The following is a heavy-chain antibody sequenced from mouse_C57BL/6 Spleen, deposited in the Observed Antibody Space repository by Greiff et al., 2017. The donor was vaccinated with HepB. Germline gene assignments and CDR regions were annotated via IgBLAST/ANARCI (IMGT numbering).Heavy chain of an antibody. J-gene: IGHJ3*01. CDR1: GYTFTSYG. D-gene: IGHD1-1*01. CDR2: IYPRSGNT. Sequence: QVQLQQSGAELARPGASVKLSCKASGYTFTSYGISWVKQRTGQGLEWIGEIYPRSGNTYYNEKFKGKATLTADKSSSTAYMELRSLTSEDAAVSFCAITTGFAYWGQGTLVTVSA. V-gene: IGHV1-81*01. CDR3: AITTGFAY.